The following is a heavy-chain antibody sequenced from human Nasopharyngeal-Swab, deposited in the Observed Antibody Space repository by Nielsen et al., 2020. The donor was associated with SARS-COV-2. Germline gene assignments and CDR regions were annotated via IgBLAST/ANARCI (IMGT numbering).Heavy chain of an antibody. CDR2: INPYNGNT. D-gene: IGHD6-6*01. Sequence: ASVKVSCKVSGYIFKSYVIHWVRQAPGQGLEWMGWINPYNGNTDSGQQHQDRVTMTTDTSTGTAYMELGSLRPDDTAIYYCARGRVSYSSSSALAYWGQGTLVSVSS. CDR3: ARGRVSYSSSSALAY. V-gene: IGHV1-18*04. CDR1: GYIFKSYV. J-gene: IGHJ4*02.